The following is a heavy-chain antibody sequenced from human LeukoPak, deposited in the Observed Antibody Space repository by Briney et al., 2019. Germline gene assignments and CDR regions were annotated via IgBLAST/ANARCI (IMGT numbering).Heavy chain of an antibody. Sequence: SETLSLTCTVSGGSISSGSYYWSWIRQPAGKGLEWIGRIYTSGSTNYNPSLKSRVTISVDTSKNQFSLKLSSVTAADTAVYYCASSSWSDAYYYYYYYMDVWGKGTTVTVSS. J-gene: IGHJ6*03. D-gene: IGHD6-13*01. CDR1: GGSISSGSYY. CDR3: ASSSWSDAYYYYYYYMDV. CDR2: IYTSGST. V-gene: IGHV4-61*02.